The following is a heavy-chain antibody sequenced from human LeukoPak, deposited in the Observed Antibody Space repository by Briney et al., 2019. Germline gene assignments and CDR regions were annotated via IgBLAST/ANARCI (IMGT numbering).Heavy chain of an antibody. D-gene: IGHD3-9*01. CDR2: ISSSGSTI. CDR1: GFTFSDYY. Sequence: PGGSLRLSCAASGFTFSDYYMSWIRQAPGKGLEWVSYISSSGSTIYYADSVKGRFTISRDNAKNSLYLQMNSLRAEDTAVYYCARDMAKIASYGILTGPLDYGGQGTLVTVSS. J-gene: IGHJ4*02. V-gene: IGHV3-11*01. CDR3: ARDMAKIASYGILTGPLDY.